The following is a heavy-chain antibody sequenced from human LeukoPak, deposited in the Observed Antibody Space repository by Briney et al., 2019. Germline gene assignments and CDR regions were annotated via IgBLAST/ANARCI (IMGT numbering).Heavy chain of an antibody. CDR2: IYYSGST. Sequence: SETLSLTCTVSGGSISGYYWSWIRQPPGKGLEWIGYIYYSGSTNYNPSLKSRVTISVDTSKNQFSLKLSSVTAADTAVYYCARHPIWGYDDAFDIWGQGTMVTVSS. V-gene: IGHV4-59*08. D-gene: IGHD3-16*01. CDR3: ARHPIWGYDDAFDI. J-gene: IGHJ3*02. CDR1: GGSISGYY.